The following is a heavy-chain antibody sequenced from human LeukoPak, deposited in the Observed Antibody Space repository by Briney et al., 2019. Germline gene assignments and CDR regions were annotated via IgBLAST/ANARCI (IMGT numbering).Heavy chain of an antibody. V-gene: IGHV7-4-1*02. CDR1: GYTFTSYA. CDR3: ARGRGAYYDFWSVSNWFDP. D-gene: IGHD3-3*01. Sequence: GASVKVSCKASGYTFTSYAMNWVRQAPRQGLEWMGWINTNTGNPTYAQGFTGRFVFSLDTSVSTAYLQISSLKAEDTAVYYCARGRGAYYDFWSVSNWFDPWGQGTLVTVSS. CDR2: INTNTGNP. J-gene: IGHJ5*02.